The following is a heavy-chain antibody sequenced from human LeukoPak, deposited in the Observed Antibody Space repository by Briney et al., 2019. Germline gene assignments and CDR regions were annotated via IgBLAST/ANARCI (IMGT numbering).Heavy chain of an antibody. V-gene: IGHV1-3*01. CDR2: INAGNGNT. CDR1: GYTFTSYA. J-gene: IGHJ4*02. Sequence: ASVTVSCKASGYTFTSYAMHWVRQAPGQRLEWMGWINAGNGNTKYSQKLQGRVTITRDTSASTAYMELSSLRSEDTAVYYCARTAGSYYHYFDYWGQGTLVTVSS. D-gene: IGHD1-26*01. CDR3: ARTAGSYYHYFDY.